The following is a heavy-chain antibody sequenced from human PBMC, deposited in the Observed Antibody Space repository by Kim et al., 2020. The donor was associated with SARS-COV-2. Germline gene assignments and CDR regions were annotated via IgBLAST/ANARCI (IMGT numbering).Heavy chain of an antibody. D-gene: IGHD3-3*01. J-gene: IGHJ5*02. CDR3: ARVKMIDRPPQSGYYHFCWFDP. CDR2: IYYSRST. Sequence: SETLSLTCTVSGGSISSGGYYWSWIRQHPGKGLEWIGYIYYSRSTYYNPSLKSRVTISVDTSKNQFSLKLSSVTAADTAVYYCARVKMIDRPPQSGYYHFCWFDPWGQGTLVTVSS. CDR1: GGSISSGGYY. V-gene: IGHV4-31*03.